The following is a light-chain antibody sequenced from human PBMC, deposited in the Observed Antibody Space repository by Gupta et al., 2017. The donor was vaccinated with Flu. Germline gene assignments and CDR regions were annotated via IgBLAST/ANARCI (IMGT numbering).Light chain of an antibody. V-gene: IGKV1-33*01. CDR3: QQYDNLPFT. Sequence: DMQMSQSPSSLSASVGDRVTLTCPASQDISNYLNWYQQKPGQAPKLLIYDASNLETGVPSRFSGSGSGTDFTFTISSLEPEDIATYYCQQYDNLPFTFGPGTKVDIK. CDR1: QDISNY. CDR2: DAS. J-gene: IGKJ3*01.